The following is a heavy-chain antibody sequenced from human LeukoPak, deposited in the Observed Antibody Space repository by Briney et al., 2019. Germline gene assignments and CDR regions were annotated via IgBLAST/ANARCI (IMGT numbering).Heavy chain of an antibody. D-gene: IGHD6-13*01. CDR1: GGSISSSGHY. CDR2: MYYSGTT. V-gene: IGHV4-39*01. Sequence: PSETLSLTCTVSGGSISSSGHYWGWIRQPPGRGPEWIGTMYYSGTTFYNPSLKSRVTLSVDTSKNQFSLRLSSVTAADTAIYYCARHDIEAAEYYFDFWGQGTLVTVAS. J-gene: IGHJ4*02. CDR3: ARHDIEAAEYYFDF.